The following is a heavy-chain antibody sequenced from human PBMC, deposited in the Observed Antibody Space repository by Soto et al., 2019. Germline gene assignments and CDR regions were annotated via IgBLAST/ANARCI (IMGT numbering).Heavy chain of an antibody. D-gene: IGHD6-6*01. V-gene: IGHV3-23*01. CDR1: GFTFCSYS. J-gene: IGHJ4*02. CDR3: AKGLGGPFDY. CDR2: ISGSGGST. Sequence: GGSLRPSRAASGFTFCSYSMSWGRQAPGKGLEWVSAISGSGGSTYYADSAKGRFTISRDNSKNTLYLQMNSLRAEDTAVYYCAKGLGGPFDYWGQGTLVTVSS.